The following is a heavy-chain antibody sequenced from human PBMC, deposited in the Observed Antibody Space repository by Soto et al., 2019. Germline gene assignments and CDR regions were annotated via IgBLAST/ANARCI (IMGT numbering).Heavy chain of an antibody. D-gene: IGHD3-22*01. Sequence: SVKVSCKSSGGTFSSYAISWVRQAPGQGLEWMGGIIPIFGTANYAQKFQGRVTITADESTGPAYMELSSLRSEDTAVYYCARDYYDSSGGFDYWGQGTLVTVSS. CDR1: GGTFSSYA. CDR2: IIPIFGTA. V-gene: IGHV1-69*13. J-gene: IGHJ4*02. CDR3: ARDYYDSSGGFDY.